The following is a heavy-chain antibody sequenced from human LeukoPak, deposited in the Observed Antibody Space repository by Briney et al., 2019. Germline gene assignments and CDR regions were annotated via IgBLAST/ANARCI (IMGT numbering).Heavy chain of an antibody. J-gene: IGHJ4*02. CDR1: GFSSSSYS. CDR3: ARGTGSGHWLVDY. D-gene: IGHD3-9*01. V-gene: IGHV3-48*02. CDR2: ISGSSNSI. Sequence: AGGSLRHCCAASGFSSSSYSLNWVRQVPGKGLEWLSYISGSSNSIDYAESVKGRFTISRDTAKNSLYLQMNSLRDEDTAVYYCARGTGSGHWLVDYWGQGTLVTVSS.